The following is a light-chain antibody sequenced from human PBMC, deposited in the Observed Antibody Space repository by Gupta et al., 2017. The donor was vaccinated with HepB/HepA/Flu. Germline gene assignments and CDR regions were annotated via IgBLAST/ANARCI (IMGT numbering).Light chain of an antibody. CDR1: QSISRL. Sequence: GDRVTFPCRASQSISRLLAWYQQKPGKAPTLLIYKASSLPSGVPSRFSGSGSGTEFTLTISSLQPEDIATYYCQQLRTYPKTFGQGTTVEIK. CDR2: KAS. J-gene: IGKJ1*01. V-gene: IGKV1-5*03. CDR3: QQLRTYPKT.